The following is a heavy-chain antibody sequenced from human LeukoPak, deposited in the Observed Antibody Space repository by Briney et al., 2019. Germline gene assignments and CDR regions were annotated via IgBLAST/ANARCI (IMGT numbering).Heavy chain of an antibody. CDR1: GGSISSYY. CDR3: ARVAAGIGFFQH. CDR2: IYYSGST. V-gene: IGHV4-59*08. J-gene: IGHJ1*01. D-gene: IGHD6-13*01. Sequence: SETLSLTCTVSGGSISSYYWSWIRQPPGKGLEWIGYIYYSGSTNYSPSLKSRVTITVDTSKNQLSLKLSSVTAVDTAVYYCARVAAGIGFFQHWGQGTLVTVS.